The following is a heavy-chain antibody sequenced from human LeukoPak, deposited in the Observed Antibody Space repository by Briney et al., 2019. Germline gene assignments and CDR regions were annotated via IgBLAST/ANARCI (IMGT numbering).Heavy chain of an antibody. V-gene: IGHV4-34*01. CDR1: GGSFSGYY. Sequence: SETLSLTCAVYGGSFSGYYWSWIRQPPGKGLEWTGEINHSGSTNYNPSLKSRVTISVDTSKNQFSLKLSSVTAADTAVYYCARYIVVVPVRAYYGMDVWGQGTTVTVSS. CDR2: INHSGST. D-gene: IGHD2-2*01. CDR3: ARYIVVVPVRAYYGMDV. J-gene: IGHJ6*02.